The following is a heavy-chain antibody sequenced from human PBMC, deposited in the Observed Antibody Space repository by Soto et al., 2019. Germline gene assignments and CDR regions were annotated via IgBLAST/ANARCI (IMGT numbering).Heavy chain of an antibody. Sequence: QVQLVQSGAEVRKPGASVKVSCRPSGYTFNTYYLHWLRQAPGQALEWMGVIHPSGGGTTYAQKFLGRVTVTRDTSTTTVCWELSSLRSDDTAVYYCARGGHIAVVTASFDNWGQGTLVTVSS. CDR1: GYTFNTYY. CDR2: IHPSGGGT. V-gene: IGHV1-46*02. D-gene: IGHD2-21*02. J-gene: IGHJ4*02. CDR3: ARGGHIAVVTASFDN.